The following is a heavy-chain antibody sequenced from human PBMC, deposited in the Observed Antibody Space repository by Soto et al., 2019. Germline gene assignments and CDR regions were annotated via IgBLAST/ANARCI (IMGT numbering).Heavy chain of an antibody. CDR2: INPESTTL. J-gene: IGHJ5*02. D-gene: IGHD1-26*01. CDR1: EITLNIYW. V-gene: IGHV3-74*01. Sequence: EAQLVESGGGLVQPGGSLTLSCTASEITLNIYWMHWIRQAPGQGLVWVSRINPESTTLTYADSVTGRFTSSRDSAKNTLYLQMNGLSAEDTAIYYCTKDTFGAWESWGQGTLVTVSS. CDR3: TKDTFGAWES.